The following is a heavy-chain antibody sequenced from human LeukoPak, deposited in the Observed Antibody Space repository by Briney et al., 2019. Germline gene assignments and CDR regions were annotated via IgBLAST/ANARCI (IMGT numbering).Heavy chain of an antibody. CDR3: ARDRGYSIGRDP. Sequence: GSLRLSCAASEFTFSSYWMHWVRQAPGKGLVWVSRINGDGSSTSYADSVKGRFTISRDNAKNTLYLQMNSLGAEDTTVYYCARDRGYSIGRDPWGQGTLVTVSS. D-gene: IGHD6-25*01. CDR1: EFTFSSYW. CDR2: INGDGSST. V-gene: IGHV3-74*01. J-gene: IGHJ5*02.